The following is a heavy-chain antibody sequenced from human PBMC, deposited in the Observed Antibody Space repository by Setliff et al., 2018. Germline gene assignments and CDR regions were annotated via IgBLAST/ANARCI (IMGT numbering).Heavy chain of an antibody. J-gene: IGHJ4*02. D-gene: IGHD2-15*01. CDR1: GFTFSSYW. Sequence: GVSLRLSCAASGFTFSSYWMHWVRQAPGKGLVWVSRINSDGSSTSYADSVKGRFTISRDNAKNTLYLQMNSLRAEDTAVYYCAKRGPYCSGGTCHYYFDYWGQGTLVTVSS. CDR3: AKRGPYCSGGTCHYYFDY. V-gene: IGHV3-74*01. CDR2: INSDGSST.